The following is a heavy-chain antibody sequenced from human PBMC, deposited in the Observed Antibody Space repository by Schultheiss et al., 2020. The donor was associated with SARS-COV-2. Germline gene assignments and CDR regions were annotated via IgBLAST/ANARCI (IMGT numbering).Heavy chain of an antibody. CDR3: ARHVRADDAFDI. Sequence: SETLSLTCAVYGGSFSSYYWSWIRQPPGKGLEWIGYIYYSGSTNYNPSLKSRVTISVDTSKNQFSLKLSSVTAADTAVYYCARHVRADDAFDIWGQGTMVTVSS. V-gene: IGHV4-59*08. CDR2: IYYSGST. CDR1: GGSFSSYY. J-gene: IGHJ3*02.